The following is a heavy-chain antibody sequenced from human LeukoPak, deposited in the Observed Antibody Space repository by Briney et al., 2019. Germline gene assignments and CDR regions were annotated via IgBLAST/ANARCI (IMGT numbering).Heavy chain of an antibody. Sequence: SETLSLTCTVSGGSIDSYYWSWIRQPPGKRLEWIGYLYYTGSTNYNPSLKSRVTISFDTSKNLFSLNLSSVTAADAAVYYCARHHEYIWGSSVDYYAMDVWGQGTTVTVSS. CDR1: GGSIDSYY. D-gene: IGHD3-16*01. CDR3: ARHHEYIWGSSVDYYAMDV. V-gene: IGHV4-59*08. J-gene: IGHJ6*02. CDR2: LYYTGST.